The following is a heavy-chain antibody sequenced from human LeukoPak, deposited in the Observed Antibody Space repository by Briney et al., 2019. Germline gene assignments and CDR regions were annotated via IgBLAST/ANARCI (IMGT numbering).Heavy chain of an antibody. J-gene: IGHJ6*03. CDR1: GYSITTNYY. D-gene: IGHD1-26*01. CDR2: VYHNGET. CDR3: VTPRSWELSDMAV. Sequence: SETLSLTCTVSGYSITTNYYWAWIRQSTGPGLEWIGSVYHNGETYYNPSLKSRVIISVDTSMNEFSLRLTSVTAADTAVYYCVTPRSWELSDMAVWGKGTTVIVSS. V-gene: IGHV4-38-2*02.